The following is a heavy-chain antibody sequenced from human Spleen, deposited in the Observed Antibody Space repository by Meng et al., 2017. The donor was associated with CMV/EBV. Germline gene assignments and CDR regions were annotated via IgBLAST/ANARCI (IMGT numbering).Heavy chain of an antibody. V-gene: IGHV1-2*02. J-gene: IGHJ6*02. CDR3: AREAEESGEREWSPYATSPMDV. CDR2: INPNSGGT. CDR1: GYTFTGYS. Sequence: ASVKVSCKASGYTFTGYSLHWVRQAPGQGLEWMGWINPNSGGTNYAQKFQGRVTMTRDTSISTAYMELSRLRSDDTAVYYCAREAEESGEREWSPYATSPMDVWGQGTTVTVSS. D-gene: IGHD3-3*01.